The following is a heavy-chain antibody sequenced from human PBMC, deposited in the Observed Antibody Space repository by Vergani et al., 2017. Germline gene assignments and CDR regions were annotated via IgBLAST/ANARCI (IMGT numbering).Heavy chain of an antibody. CDR1: GGSISSYY. D-gene: IGHD2-15*01. CDR3: ARGLVGAVAIPPIDS. J-gene: IGHJ4*02. CDR2: IYTSGST. V-gene: IGHV4-4*07. Sequence: QVQLQESGPGLVKPSETLSLTCTVSGGSISSYYWSWIRQPAGKGLEWIGRIYTSGSTNYNPSLKSRVTMSVDTSKNQFSLILNSVTVADTAVYYCARGLVGAVAIPPIDSWGQGLLVTVSS.